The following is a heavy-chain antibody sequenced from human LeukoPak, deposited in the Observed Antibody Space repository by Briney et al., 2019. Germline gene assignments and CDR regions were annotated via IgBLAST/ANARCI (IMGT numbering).Heavy chain of an antibody. CDR1: GFTFSTYW. CDR3: TREAAAGIDY. J-gene: IGHJ4*02. V-gene: IGHV3-7*01. CDR2: IKQDESKK. D-gene: IGHD6-13*01. Sequence: GGSLRLSCAASGFTFSTYWMGWVRQAPGKGLEWVANIKQDESKKYYLDSVKGRFTISRDNAKTSLYLQMNSLRAEDTAVYFCTREAAAGIDYWGQGTLVTVSS.